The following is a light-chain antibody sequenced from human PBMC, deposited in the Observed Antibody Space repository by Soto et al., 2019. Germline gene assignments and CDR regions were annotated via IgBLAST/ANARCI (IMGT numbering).Light chain of an antibody. Sequence: DRVTITCRASQSMNKWLAWYQQKPGKAPKLLIYDVSVLETGVPARFRGSGSGTEVTLTISSLQPEDFAMYYCQHYNGYSWTFGQGTK. J-gene: IGKJ1*01. CDR2: DVS. V-gene: IGKV1-5*01. CDR1: QSMNKW. CDR3: QHYNGYSWT.